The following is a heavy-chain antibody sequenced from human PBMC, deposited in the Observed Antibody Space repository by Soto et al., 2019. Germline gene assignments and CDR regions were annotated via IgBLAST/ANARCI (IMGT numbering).Heavy chain of an antibody. V-gene: IGHV3-7*05. CDR1: GFRLRDYW. Sequence: EVQLVESGGGLVQPGGSLRLSCVVSGFRLRDYWMTWVRQAPGKGLEWVATIKQDASEKYYVDSVKGRCTISRDNAKNSLYLQMNSLTTEDTAVYYSARVTSVDADWGQGTLVTVSS. D-gene: IGHD2-2*01. CDR2: IKQDASEK. CDR3: ARVTSVDAD. J-gene: IGHJ4*02.